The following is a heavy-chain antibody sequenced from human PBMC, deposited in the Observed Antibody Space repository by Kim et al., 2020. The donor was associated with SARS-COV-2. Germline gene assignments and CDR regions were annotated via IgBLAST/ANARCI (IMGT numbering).Heavy chain of an antibody. CDR2: ISAYNGNT. Sequence: ASVKVSCKASGYTFTSYGISWVRQAPGQGLEWMGWISAYNGNTNYAQKLQGRVTMTTDTSTSTAYMELRSLRSDDTAVYYCARVPPLVVPAASWFDPWGQGTLVTVSS. J-gene: IGHJ5*02. CDR1: GYTFTSYG. CDR3: ARVPPLVVPAASWFDP. D-gene: IGHD2-2*01. V-gene: IGHV1-18*01.